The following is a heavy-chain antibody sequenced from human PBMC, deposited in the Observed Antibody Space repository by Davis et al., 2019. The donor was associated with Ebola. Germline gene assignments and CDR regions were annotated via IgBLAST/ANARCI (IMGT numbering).Heavy chain of an antibody. V-gene: IGHV1-8*01. CDR3: ARGGYFDWLTRWHYYGMDV. J-gene: IGHJ6*02. CDR2: MNPNSENT. CDR1: GYTFTTYD. Sequence: AASVTVSCKASGYTFTTYDIHWVRQATGQGLERLGWMNPNSENTGYAQKFQGRVTMTRSTSISTAYMELSSLRSEDTAVYYCARGGYFDWLTRWHYYGMDVWGQGTTVTVSS. D-gene: IGHD3-9*01.